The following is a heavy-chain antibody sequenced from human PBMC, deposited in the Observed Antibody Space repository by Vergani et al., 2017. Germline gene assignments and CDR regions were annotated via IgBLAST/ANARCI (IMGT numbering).Heavy chain of an antibody. J-gene: IGHJ2*01. Sequence: VEAGGGLVQPGGSLRLSWTASGFTFQAFAFHWVRQVSGRGLEWVSGIDRNYGVKNGNSFEGRFSISRDNAKKAVFLQMNNLRHEDTALYFCVKDNDYDADGPFDLWGRGTLVTVSS. V-gene: IGHV3-9*01. CDR3: VKDNDYDADGPFDL. CDR2: IDRNYGVK. D-gene: IGHD3-16*01. CDR1: GFTFQAFA.